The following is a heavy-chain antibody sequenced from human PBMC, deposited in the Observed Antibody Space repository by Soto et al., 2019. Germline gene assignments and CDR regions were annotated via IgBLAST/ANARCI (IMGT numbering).Heavy chain of an antibody. CDR1: GFTFNRYS. CDR2: ISSTTNYI. CDR3: ARESEDLTSNFDY. Sequence: GGSLRLSCAASGFTFNRYSMNWVRQAPGKGLEWVSSISSTTNYIYYGDSMKGRFTISRDNAKNSLYLEMNSLRAEDTAVYYCARESEDLTSNFDYWGQGTLVTVSS. V-gene: IGHV3-21*06. J-gene: IGHJ4*02.